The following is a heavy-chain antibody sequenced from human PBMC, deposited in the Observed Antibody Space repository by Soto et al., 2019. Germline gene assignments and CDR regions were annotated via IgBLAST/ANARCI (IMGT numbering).Heavy chain of an antibody. CDR1: GFTFSNAW. D-gene: IGHD3-10*01. J-gene: IGHJ4*02. V-gene: IGHV3-15*01. Sequence: PGGSLRLSCAASGFTFSNAWMGWVRQAPGKXLEWVGRIKSKTDGGTTDYAAPVKGRFTISRDDSKNTLYLQMNSLKTEDTAVYYCTFQVVTMVRGVIIDFDYWGQGTLVTVSS. CDR3: TFQVVTMVRGVIIDFDY. CDR2: IKSKTDGGTT.